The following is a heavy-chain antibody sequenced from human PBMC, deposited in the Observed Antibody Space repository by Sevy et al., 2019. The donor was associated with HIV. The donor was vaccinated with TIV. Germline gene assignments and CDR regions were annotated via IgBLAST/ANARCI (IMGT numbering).Heavy chain of an antibody. D-gene: IGHD4-17*01. CDR2: ISGSGGST. Sequence: GGSLRLSCAASGFTFSSYAMSWVRQAPGKGLEWVSAISGSGGSTYYADSVKGRFSISRDNSKNTLYLQMNSLRAEDTAVYYCAKLKATTVTSHYYFDYWGQGTLVTVSS. CDR3: AKLKATTVTSHYYFDY. J-gene: IGHJ4*02. CDR1: GFTFSSYA. V-gene: IGHV3-23*01.